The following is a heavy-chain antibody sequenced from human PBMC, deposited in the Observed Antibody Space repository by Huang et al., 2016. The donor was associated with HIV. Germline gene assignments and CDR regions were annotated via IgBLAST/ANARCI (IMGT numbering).Heavy chain of an antibody. CDR2: IRFDGGNK. V-gene: IGHV3-30*02. CDR1: GFSFSHYG. J-gene: IGHJ4*02. CDR3: ATDLGGYSFDY. D-gene: IGHD2-21*02. Sequence: QEQLVESGGGVVQPGGSLRLSCATSGFSFSHYGMHWVRQGPGKGLELVAFIRFDGGNKHYADSAKGRFTISRDNSKKMLFLEMNSLRGDDTAFYYCATDLGGYSFDYWGQGALVSVSS.